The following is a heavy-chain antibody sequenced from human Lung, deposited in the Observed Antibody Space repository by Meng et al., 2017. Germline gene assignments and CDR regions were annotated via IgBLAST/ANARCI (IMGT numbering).Heavy chain of an antibody. Sequence: QGQRVWSGAEVKKPGASVKVSFKPSGYNFPDSWLHWVRRAPGQGLEWMGRIDPKSGDTHYAQRFQGRVTMTGDTSISTAYMELSGLRSDDTAMYYCARDEDISAAGKLFGDYWGQGTLVTVAS. CDR2: IDPKSGDT. D-gene: IGHD6-13*01. V-gene: IGHV1-2*06. CDR1: GYNFPDSW. CDR3: ARDEDISAAGKLFGDY. J-gene: IGHJ4*02.